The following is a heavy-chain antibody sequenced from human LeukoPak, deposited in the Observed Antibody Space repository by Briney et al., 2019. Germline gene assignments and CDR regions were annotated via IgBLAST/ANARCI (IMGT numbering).Heavy chain of an antibody. D-gene: IGHD3-3*01. CDR1: GFTFSSYA. V-gene: IGHV3-7*03. CDR2: IKQDGSEK. CDR3: AKDRPMQDGSWNGYAGSDY. J-gene: IGHJ4*02. Sequence: PGGSLRLSCAASGFTFSSYAMSWVRQAPGKGLEWVANIKQDGSEKYYVDSVKGRFTISRDNSKNTLFLQMNSLRAEDTAIYYCAKDRPMQDGSWNGYAGSDYWGQGTLVTVSS.